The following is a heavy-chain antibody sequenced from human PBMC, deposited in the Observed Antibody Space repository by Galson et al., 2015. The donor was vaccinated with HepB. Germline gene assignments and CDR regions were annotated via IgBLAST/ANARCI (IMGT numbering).Heavy chain of an antibody. Sequence: CAISGDSVSSNRAAWNWIRQSPSRGLEWLGRTLYRSKWSIDYAASVRSRIIINPDTSNNQVSLQLNSVTPEDTAVYYCARVGPGRDGYNYGALDIWAQGTMGTVSS. V-gene: IGHV6-1*01. CDR1: GDSVSSNRAA. J-gene: IGHJ3*02. D-gene: IGHD5-24*01. CDR2: TLYRSKWSI. CDR3: ARVGPGRDGYNYGALDI.